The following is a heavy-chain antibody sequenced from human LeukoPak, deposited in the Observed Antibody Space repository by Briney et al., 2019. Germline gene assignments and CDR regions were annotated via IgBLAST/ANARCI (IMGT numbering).Heavy chain of an antibody. CDR3: TTPGYSSGWYYYYYYMDV. V-gene: IGHV3-15*01. Sequence: GGSLSLSCAASGFTFSNAWMSWVRQAPGKGVEGGGGIKIKTDGGTTDYAAPVEGRFTISRDDSKNTLYLQMNSLKTEDTAVYYCTTPGYSSGWYYYYYYMDVWGKGTTVTVSS. J-gene: IGHJ6*03. D-gene: IGHD6-19*01. CDR2: IKIKTDGGTT. CDR1: GFTFSNAW.